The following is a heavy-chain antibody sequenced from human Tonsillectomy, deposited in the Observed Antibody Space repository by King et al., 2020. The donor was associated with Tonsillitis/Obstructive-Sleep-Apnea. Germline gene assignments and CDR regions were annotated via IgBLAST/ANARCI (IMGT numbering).Heavy chain of an antibody. CDR3: ARRLCSGYTCFSKTFDS. Sequence: VQLVESGAEVKKPGASVKVSCKASGYTFTGHYMHWMRQAPGQGLEWMGRINPNSGGTNYAQKFQDRVTLTRDTSISTAYRELSGLRSDDTAVYYCARRLCSGYTCFSKTFDSWGQGTLVTVSS. J-gene: IGHJ4*02. CDR1: GYTFTGHY. D-gene: IGHD3-22*01. V-gene: IGHV1-2*06. CDR2: INPNSGGT.